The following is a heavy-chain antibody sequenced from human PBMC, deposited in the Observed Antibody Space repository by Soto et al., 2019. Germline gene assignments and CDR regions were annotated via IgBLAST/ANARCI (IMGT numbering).Heavy chain of an antibody. D-gene: IGHD2-15*01. V-gene: IGHV1-2*04. CDR1: GYTFTGYY. J-gene: IGHJ4*02. CDR2: INPNSGGT. Sequence: ASVKVSCKASGYTFTGYYMHWVRQAPGQGLEWMGWINPNSGGTNYAQKFQGWVTMTRDTSISTAYMELSRLRSDDTAVYYCAREPPGYCSGGSCYGLGYYFDYWGQGTLVTVSS. CDR3: AREPPGYCSGGSCYGLGYYFDY.